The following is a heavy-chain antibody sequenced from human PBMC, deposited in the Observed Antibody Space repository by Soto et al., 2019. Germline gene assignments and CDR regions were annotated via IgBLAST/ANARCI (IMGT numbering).Heavy chain of an antibody. Sequence: TLSLTCTVSGGSISSYYWSWIRQPPGKGLEWIGYIYYSGSTNYNPSLKSRVTISVDTSKNQFSLKLSSVTAADTAVYYCARGVGQWLGGVGPEDYYYYGMDVWGQGTTVTVSS. J-gene: IGHJ6*02. D-gene: IGHD6-19*01. V-gene: IGHV4-59*01. CDR3: ARGVGQWLGGVGPEDYYYYGMDV. CDR2: IYYSGST. CDR1: GGSISSYY.